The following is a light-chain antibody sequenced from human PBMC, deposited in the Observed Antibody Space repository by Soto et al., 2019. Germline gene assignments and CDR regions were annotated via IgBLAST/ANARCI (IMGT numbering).Light chain of an antibody. Sequence: QSVLTQPASVSGSPGQSITISCTGTSSDVGGYNYVSWYQQHPGKAPKLMIYDVSNRPSGVSNRFSCSKSGNTASLTISGLQAEDESDYCCSSYSSSNTLVFGGGTKLTVL. CDR2: DVS. V-gene: IGLV2-14*01. CDR3: SSYSSSNTLV. CDR1: SSDVGGYNY. J-gene: IGLJ2*01.